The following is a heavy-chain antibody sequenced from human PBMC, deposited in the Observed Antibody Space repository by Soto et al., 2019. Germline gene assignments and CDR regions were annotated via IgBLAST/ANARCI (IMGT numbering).Heavy chain of an antibody. CDR2: ISGRGGST. CDR3: AKAGPAAISYYYYGMDV. V-gene: IGHV3-23*01. J-gene: IGHJ6*02. D-gene: IGHD2-2*02. CDR1: GFTFSSYA. Sequence: EVQLLESGGGLVQPGGSLRLSCAASGFTFSSYAMSWVRQAPGKGLEWVSAISGRGGSTYYADSVKGRFTISRDNSKNTVYPQMDWLRAEDTAVYYCAKAGPAAISYYYYGMDVWGQGTTVTVSS.